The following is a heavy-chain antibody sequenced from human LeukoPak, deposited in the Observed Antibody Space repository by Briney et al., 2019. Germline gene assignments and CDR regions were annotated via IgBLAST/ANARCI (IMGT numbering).Heavy chain of an antibody. V-gene: IGHV1-2*02. D-gene: IGHD3-10*01. CDR3: ARADNYYGSGSYMDY. CDR1: GYTFTCYY. J-gene: IGHJ4*02. Sequence: GTSVKVSCKASGYTFTCYYMHWVRQAPGQGLEWMGWINPNSGGTNYAQKFQGRVTMTRDTSISTAYMELSRLRSDDTAVYYCARADNYYGSGSYMDYWGQGTLVTVSS. CDR2: INPNSGGT.